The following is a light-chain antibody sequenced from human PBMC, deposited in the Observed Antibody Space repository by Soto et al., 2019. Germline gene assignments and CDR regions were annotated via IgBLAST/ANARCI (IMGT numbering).Light chain of an antibody. J-gene: IGKJ1*01. CDR1: QSISSW. Sequence: DIQMTQSPSTLSASVGDRVTITCRASQSISSWLAWYQQKPGKAPKLLIYDASSLGSGVPSRFSGSGSGTEFTLTISSLQPDDFATYYCQQYNSYWTFGQGTKVDIQ. CDR3: QQYNSYWT. CDR2: DAS. V-gene: IGKV1-5*01.